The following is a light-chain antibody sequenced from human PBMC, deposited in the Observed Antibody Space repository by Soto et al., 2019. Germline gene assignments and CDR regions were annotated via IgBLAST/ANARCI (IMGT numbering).Light chain of an antibody. J-gene: IGKJ4*01. CDR1: QSISSW. CDR3: QQYNSYPT. Sequence: DMQMTQSPSTLSASVGDRVTITCRASQSISSWLAWYQQKPGKAPKLLIYDASSLESGVPSRFSGSGSGTEFTLTISSLQPDDFATYYCQQYNSYPTFGGGTKVEIK. CDR2: DAS. V-gene: IGKV1-5*01.